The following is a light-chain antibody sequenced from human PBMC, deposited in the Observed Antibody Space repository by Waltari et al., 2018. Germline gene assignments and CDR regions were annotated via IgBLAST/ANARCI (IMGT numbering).Light chain of an antibody. CDR2: EVN. J-gene: IGLJ2*01. CDR1: GNDVGGYNY. V-gene: IGLV2-14*01. Sequence: QSALTQPASVSGSPGQAIPISCTGTGNDVGGYNYVSWYQRHPGEAPKLIIYEVNNRPSGVSRIFSGYKPDSTASLTISGLLAEDEAHYYCTSYTRRRTLIFGGGTLVTV. CDR3: TSYTRRRTLI.